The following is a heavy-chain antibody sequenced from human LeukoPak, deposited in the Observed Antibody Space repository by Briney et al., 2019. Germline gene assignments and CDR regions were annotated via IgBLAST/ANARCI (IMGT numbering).Heavy chain of an antibody. CDR3: ALAVAGTGLHY. Sequence: SQTLSLTCAISGDSVSRNWIRQSPSRGLEWLGRTYYRSDWYKDYAVSVVSRISINADTSKNQFSLQLNSVTPEDTAVYYCALAVAGTGLHYWGQGTLVTVSS. CDR1: GDSVSR. J-gene: IGHJ4*02. D-gene: IGHD6-19*01. V-gene: IGHV6-1*01. CDR2: TYYRSDWYK.